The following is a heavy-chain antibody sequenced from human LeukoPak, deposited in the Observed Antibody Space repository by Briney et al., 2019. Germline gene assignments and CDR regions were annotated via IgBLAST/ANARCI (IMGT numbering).Heavy chain of an antibody. CDR2: ISYDGGNK. Sequence: GGSLRLSCAASGFTFSSYGMHWVRQAPGKGLEWVAVISYDGGNKYYADSVKGRFTISRDNSKNTLYLQMNSLRAEDTAVYYCAKIEVEGSGWPGGDYWGQGTLVTVSS. CDR3: AKIEVEGSGWPGGDY. CDR1: GFTFSSYG. V-gene: IGHV3-30*18. J-gene: IGHJ4*02. D-gene: IGHD6-19*01.